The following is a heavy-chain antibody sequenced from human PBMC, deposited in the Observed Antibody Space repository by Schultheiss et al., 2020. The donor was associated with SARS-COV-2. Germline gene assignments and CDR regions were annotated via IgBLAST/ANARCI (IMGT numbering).Heavy chain of an antibody. D-gene: IGHD1-20*01. CDR2: IYYSGST. Sequence: SETLSLTCTVSGGSISSGGYYWSWIRQHPGKGLEWIGYIYYSGSTYYNPSLKSLVTISVDTSKNQFSLKLSSVTAADTAVYYCARRDTGYNWNSFDPWGQGTLVTVSS. CDR1: GGSISSGGYY. V-gene: IGHV4-31*01. J-gene: IGHJ5*02. CDR3: ARRDTGYNWNSFDP.